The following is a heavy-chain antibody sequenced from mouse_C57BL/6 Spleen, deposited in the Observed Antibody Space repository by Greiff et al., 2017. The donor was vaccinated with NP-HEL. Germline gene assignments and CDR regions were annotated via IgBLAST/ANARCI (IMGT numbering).Heavy chain of an antibody. CDR1: GYTFTSYW. J-gene: IGHJ2*01. CDR2: IDPSDSYT. V-gene: IGHV1-69*01. Sequence: VQLQQPGAELVMPGASVKLSCKASGYTFTSYWMHWVKQRPGQGLEWIGEIDPSDSYTNYNQKFKGKATLTVDKSSSTAYMQLSSLTSEDSAVYYCARGGTGGYYEEGYFDYWGQGTTLTVSS. D-gene: IGHD2-3*01. CDR3: ARGGTGGYYEEGYFDY.